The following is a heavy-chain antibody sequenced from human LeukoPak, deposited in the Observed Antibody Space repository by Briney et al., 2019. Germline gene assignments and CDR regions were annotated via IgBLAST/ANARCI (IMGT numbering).Heavy chain of an antibody. CDR3: ARVPDCGGDCYGYFDY. J-gene: IGHJ4*02. V-gene: IGHV1-18*01. Sequence: GASVKVSCKASGYTFTSCGISWVRQAPGQGLEWMGWISAYDGNTNYAQKVQGRLTMTTDTSTSTAYMELRSLRSDDTAVYYCARVPDCGGDCYGYFDYWGQGTLVTVSS. CDR1: GYTFTSCG. D-gene: IGHD2-21*02. CDR2: ISAYDGNT.